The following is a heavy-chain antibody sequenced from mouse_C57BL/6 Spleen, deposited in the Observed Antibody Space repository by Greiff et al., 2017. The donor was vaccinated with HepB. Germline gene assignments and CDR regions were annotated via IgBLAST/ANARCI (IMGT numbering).Heavy chain of an antibody. CDR3: ARGGQGYYAMDY. CDR2: IYPRSGNT. V-gene: IGHV1-81*01. D-gene: IGHD3-3*01. CDR1: GYTFTSYG. Sequence: QVQLKESGAELARPGASVKLSCKASGYTFTSYGISWVKQRTGQGLEWIGEIYPRSGNTYYNEKFKGKATLTADKSSSTAYMELRSLTSEDSAVYFCARGGQGYYAMDYWGQGTSVTVAS. J-gene: IGHJ4*01.